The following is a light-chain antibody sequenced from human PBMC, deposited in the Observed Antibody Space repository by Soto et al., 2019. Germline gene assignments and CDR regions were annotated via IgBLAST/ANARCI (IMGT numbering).Light chain of an antibody. CDR2: GSS. V-gene: IGKV3-20*01. CDR3: QQYASSPLT. CDR1: QSITRTS. Sequence: EIVLTQSPGTLCLSPGETATLSCRASQSITRTSLGRQSFTSHSVPWYQQRPGQAPRRLTYGSSSRATGLPDRFSGSGSETDFTLTISRLEPEDFADYYCQQYASSPLTCGGGTKVEIK. J-gene: IGKJ4*01.